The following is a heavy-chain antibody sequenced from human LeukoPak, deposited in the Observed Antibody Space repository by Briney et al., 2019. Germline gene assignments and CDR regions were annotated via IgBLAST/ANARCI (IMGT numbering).Heavy chain of an antibody. CDR1: GFTFSSYS. CDR3: ARATDGDYVPY. Sequence: PGGSLRLSCAASGFTFSSYSMNWVRQAPGKGLEWVSSISSSSSYINYADSVKGRFTISRDDAKNSLYLQMNSLRAEDTAVYYCARATDGDYVPYWGQGTLVTVSS. CDR2: ISSSSSYI. J-gene: IGHJ4*02. D-gene: IGHD4-17*01. V-gene: IGHV3-21*01.